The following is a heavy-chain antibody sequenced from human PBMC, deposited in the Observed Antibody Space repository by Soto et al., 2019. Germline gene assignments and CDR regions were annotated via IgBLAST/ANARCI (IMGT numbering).Heavy chain of an antibody. Sequence: ASVKVSCKASGYTFTGYYMHWVRQAPGQGLEWMGWINPNSGGTNYAQKFQGWVTMTRDTSISTAYMELSRLRSDDTAVYYCARAAGFGVVIMNYWGQGTLVTVSS. CDR2: INPNSGGT. J-gene: IGHJ4*02. V-gene: IGHV1-2*04. CDR1: GYTFTGYY. CDR3: ARAAGFGVVIMNY. D-gene: IGHD3-3*01.